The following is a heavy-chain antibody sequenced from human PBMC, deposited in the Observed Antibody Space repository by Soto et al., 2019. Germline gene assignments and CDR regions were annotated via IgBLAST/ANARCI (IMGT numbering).Heavy chain of an antibody. J-gene: IGHJ4*02. CDR3: ARKDYGDGGFFDY. V-gene: IGHV4-39*07. CDR2: IYYSGST. Sequence: SETLSLTCTVSGGSISSSSYYWGWIRQPPGKGLEWIGSIYYSGSTYYNPSLKSRVTISVDTSKKQFSLKLISVTAADTAVYYCARKDYGDGGFFDYWGQGTLVTVSS. CDR1: GGSISSSSYY. D-gene: IGHD4-17*01.